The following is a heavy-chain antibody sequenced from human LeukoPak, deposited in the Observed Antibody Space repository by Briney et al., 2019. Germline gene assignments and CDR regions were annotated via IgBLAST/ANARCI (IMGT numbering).Heavy chain of an antibody. CDR2: ISYDGSYK. D-gene: IGHD4-23*01. CDR1: GFTFNKYA. V-gene: IGHV3-30*04. Sequence: GGSLRLSCAASGFTFNKYAIHWVRQAPGKGLEWVTVISYDGSYKDYPDSVKGRFTISRDNSKNTLYLQMNSLRPEDTAVYYCARGARKGDDYGGFFDYWGQGTLVTVSS. CDR3: ARGARKGDDYGGFFDY. J-gene: IGHJ4*02.